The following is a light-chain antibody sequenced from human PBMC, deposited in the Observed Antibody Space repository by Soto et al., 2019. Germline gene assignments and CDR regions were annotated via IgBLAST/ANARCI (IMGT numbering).Light chain of an antibody. V-gene: IGKV3-20*01. CDR1: QNITNNY. CDR3: QQHGNSPRT. CDR2: GAS. Sequence: EIVLTQSPGTLSLSPGERATLPCRASQNITNNYVAWYQHKPGQAPRLLIYGASSRAAGIPVRFSGSGCGTDFTVTISRLEPEDFAVYYCQQHGNSPRTFGQGTKVDIK. J-gene: IGKJ1*01.